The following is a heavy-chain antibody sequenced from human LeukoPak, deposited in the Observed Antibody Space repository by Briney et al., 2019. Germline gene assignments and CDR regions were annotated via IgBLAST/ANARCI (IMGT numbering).Heavy chain of an antibody. Sequence: ASVKVSCKASGCIFTTYYMHWVRQAPGQGLEWMGVINPSDGSTNYAQRFQGRVTFTSDTSATVVYMDLSSLRSEDTAEYYCARDQGVAGFMDVWGQGTTVTVSS. V-gene: IGHV1-46*01. CDR1: GCIFTTYY. CDR3: ARDQGVAGFMDV. CDR2: INPSDGST. J-gene: IGHJ6*02. D-gene: IGHD6-19*01.